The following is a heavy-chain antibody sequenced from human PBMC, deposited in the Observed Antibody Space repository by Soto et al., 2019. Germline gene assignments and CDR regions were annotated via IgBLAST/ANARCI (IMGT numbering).Heavy chain of an antibody. J-gene: IGHJ6*03. CDR1: GVSIISSSYY. D-gene: IGHD3-10*01. CDR3: DGVRGVAYYMYV. CDR2: IYYSGST. Sequence: SETLSLTCTVSGVSIISSSYYWVLIRQPPGKGLEWIGSIYYSGSTYYNPSLKSRVTISVDTSKNQFSLKLSSVTAADTAVFYFDGVRGVAYYMYVWGKGTSVIVSS. V-gene: IGHV4-39*01.